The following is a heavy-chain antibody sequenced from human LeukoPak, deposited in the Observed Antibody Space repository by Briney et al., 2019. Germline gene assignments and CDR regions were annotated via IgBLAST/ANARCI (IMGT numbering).Heavy chain of an antibody. D-gene: IGHD3-22*01. Sequence: PSQTLSLTCTVSGGSISSGSYYWSWLRQPAGKGLEWIVRIYTSGSTNYNPSLKSRVTISVDTSKNQFSLKLSSVTAADTAVYYCASTDDGRYYDSSGYLVGYWGQGTLVTVSS. J-gene: IGHJ4*02. CDR2: IYTSGST. CDR1: GGSISSGSYY. V-gene: IGHV4-61*02. CDR3: ASTDDGRYYDSSGYLVGY.